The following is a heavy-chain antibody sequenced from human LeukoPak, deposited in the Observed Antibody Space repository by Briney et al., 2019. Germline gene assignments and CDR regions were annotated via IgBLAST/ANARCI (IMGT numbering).Heavy chain of an antibody. CDR1: GGSFSGYY. D-gene: IGHD2-15*01. V-gene: IGHV4-34*01. Sequence: PSETLSLTCAVYGGSFSGYYWSWIRQPPGKGLEWIGEINHSGSTNYNPSLKSRVTISVGTSKNQFSLKLSSVTAADTAVYYCARVLGYCSGGSCYLAYYMDVWGKGTTVTVSS. J-gene: IGHJ6*03. CDR2: INHSGST. CDR3: ARVLGYCSGGSCYLAYYMDV.